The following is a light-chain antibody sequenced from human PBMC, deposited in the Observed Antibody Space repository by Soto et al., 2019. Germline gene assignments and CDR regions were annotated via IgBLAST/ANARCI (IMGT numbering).Light chain of an antibody. J-gene: IGKJ4*01. CDR1: QSVSSSF. CDR3: QQYDSSLLS. CDR2: GVS. Sequence: EIVLTQSPGTLSLSPGERATLSCRASQSVSSSFLACYQQKPGQAPRLLIYGVSNRATGTPDRFSGSGSGTDFTLTISRLEPEDFAVYYCQQYDSSLLSFGGGTKVEIK. V-gene: IGKV3-20*01.